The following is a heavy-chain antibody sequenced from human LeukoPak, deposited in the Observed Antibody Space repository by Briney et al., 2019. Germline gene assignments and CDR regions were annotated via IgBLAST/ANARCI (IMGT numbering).Heavy chain of an antibody. CDR3: ARASHDYGDYSHFDY. V-gene: IGHV4-4*02. Sequence: PSETLSRACAVSGGSISSRNWWSWVRQPPGKGLEWIGEIYHSGSTNYNPSLKTRVTISVDKSKNQFSLKLSSVTAADTAVYYCARASHDYGDYSHFDYWGQGTLVTVSS. CDR1: GGSISSRNW. D-gene: IGHD4-17*01. CDR2: IYHSGST. J-gene: IGHJ4*02.